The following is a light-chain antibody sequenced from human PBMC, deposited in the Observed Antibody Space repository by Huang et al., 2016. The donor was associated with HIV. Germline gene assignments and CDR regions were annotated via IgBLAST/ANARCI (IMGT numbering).Light chain of an antibody. J-gene: IGKJ2*01. Sequence: DIQMTQSPSSLSASVGDRVTITCQASQGISNYLNWYQQKPGKAPSLVIYDASNLETGVPSRFSGSGSGTDFTFPISSLQPEDIATYYCQQYDNLPYTFGPGTKLEIK. CDR2: DAS. V-gene: IGKV1-33*01. CDR3: QQYDNLPYT. CDR1: QGISNY.